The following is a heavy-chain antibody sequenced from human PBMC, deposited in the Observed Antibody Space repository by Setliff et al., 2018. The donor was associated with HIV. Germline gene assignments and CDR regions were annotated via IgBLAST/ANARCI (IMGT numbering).Heavy chain of an antibody. D-gene: IGHD6-19*01. J-gene: IGHJ6*02. CDR1: GDTFSSYA. CDR2: IIPFLTIT. Sequence: SVKVSCKASGDTFSSYAISWVRQAPGQGLEWMGGIIPFLTITNHAQKFQGRLTITANESTSTAYMELSSLRSEDTAVYFCARLGSGWSDSYYYAMDIWGQGTTVTVSS. V-gene: IGHV1-69*10. CDR3: ARLGSGWSDSYYYAMDI.